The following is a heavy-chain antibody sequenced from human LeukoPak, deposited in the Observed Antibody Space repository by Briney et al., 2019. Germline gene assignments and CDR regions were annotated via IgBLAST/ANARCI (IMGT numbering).Heavy chain of an antibody. CDR1: GFIFSDYG. D-gene: IGHD3-3*01. Sequence: QPGGSLRLSCAASGFIFSDYGIHWVRQAPGKGLEWVALIWYDGSDKFYADSVKGRVTISRDNSKNTVDLQMTSLRAEDTAVYYSAKGYDFWSGWDVWGKGTTVTVPS. CDR2: IWYDGSDK. J-gene: IGHJ6*04. V-gene: IGHV3-33*06. CDR3: AKGYDFWSGWDV.